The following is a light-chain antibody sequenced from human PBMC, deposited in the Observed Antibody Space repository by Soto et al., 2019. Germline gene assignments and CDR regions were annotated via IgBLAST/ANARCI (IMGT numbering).Light chain of an antibody. V-gene: IGKV1-39*01. CDR2: SAS. J-gene: IGKJ4*01. CDR1: HDISTY. Sequence: DIQMTQSPSSLSAAVGDRVTITCRASHDISTYLCWYQQRPGKAPKLLMYSASILQSGVPPRFIGSGSGTDFTLTISSLQPEDIATYYCQHSFNTLTFGGGTKVEIK. CDR3: QHSFNTLT.